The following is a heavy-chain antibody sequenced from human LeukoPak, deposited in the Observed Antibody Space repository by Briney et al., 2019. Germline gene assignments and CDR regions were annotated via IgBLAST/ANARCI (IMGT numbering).Heavy chain of an antibody. CDR3: ARVTTYDFWSGYPGYYFDY. J-gene: IGHJ4*02. V-gene: IGHV3-21*01. CDR2: ISSSSSYI. D-gene: IGHD3-3*01. Sequence: GGSLRLSCAASGFTFSSYSMNWVRQAPGKGLEWVSPISSSSSYIYYADSVKGRFTISRDNAKNSLYLQMNCLRAEDTAVYYCARVTTYDFWSGYPGYYFDYWGQGTLVTVSS. CDR1: GFTFSSYS.